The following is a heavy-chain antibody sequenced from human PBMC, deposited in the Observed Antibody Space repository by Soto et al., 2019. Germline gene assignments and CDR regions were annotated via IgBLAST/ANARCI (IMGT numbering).Heavy chain of an antibody. CDR1: GGSITSGDNYY. V-gene: IGHV4-39*02. CDR3: ERHGSGRQYTVDS. CDR2: VHHNGRT. D-gene: IGHD3-10*01. Sequence: QLQLQESGPGLVQPSGTLSLTCTVSGGSITSGDNYYWGWVRQPPGKGLEYIGSVHHNGRTYSNPSLKSRVTVSADTSKNHFSLKLTSVTAADTAVYYCERHGSGRQYTVDSWGQGTLVTVSS. J-gene: IGHJ4*02.